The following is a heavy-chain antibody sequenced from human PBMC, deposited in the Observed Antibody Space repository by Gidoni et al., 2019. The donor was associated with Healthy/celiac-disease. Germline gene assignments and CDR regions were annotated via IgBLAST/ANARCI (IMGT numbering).Heavy chain of an antibody. D-gene: IGHD2-2*01. CDR3: ARGAYQLSGGVWFDP. Sequence: VQLVQSGAEVKKPGASVKVSCKDSGYTFTGCYMDWVRQAPGQGLEWMGRINPNSGGTNYAQTFQGRVTMTRDTSISTAYMELSRLRSDDTAVYYCARGAYQLSGGVWFDPWGQGTLVTVSS. J-gene: IGHJ5*02. CDR1: GYTFTGCY. V-gene: IGHV1-2*06. CDR2: INPNSGGT.